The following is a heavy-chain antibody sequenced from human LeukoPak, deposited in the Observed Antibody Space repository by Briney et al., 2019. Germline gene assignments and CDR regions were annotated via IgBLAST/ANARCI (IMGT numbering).Heavy chain of an antibody. V-gene: IGHV3-21*01. Sequence: GGSLRLSCAASGFTFSSYSMNWVRQAPGKGLEWVSSISSSSSYIYYADSVKGRFTISRDNAKNSLYLQINSLRAEDTAVYYCARGLLESSSSDYWGQGTLVTVSS. J-gene: IGHJ4*02. CDR2: ISSSSSYI. CDR1: GFTFSSYS. CDR3: ARGLLESSSSDY. D-gene: IGHD6-13*01.